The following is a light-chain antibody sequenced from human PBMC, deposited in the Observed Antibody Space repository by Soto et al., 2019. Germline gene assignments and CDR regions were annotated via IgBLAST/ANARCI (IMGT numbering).Light chain of an antibody. V-gene: IGKV3-11*01. J-gene: IGKJ5*01. CDR3: QVRTNWSIA. Sequence: EIVMTQSPATLSLSPGERATLSCRASQSVSSYLAWYQQKPGQAPRLLIYDASNGATGIPARFSGTGSGTDFTLTINNLEPEDFAVYYCQVRTNWSIAFGRGTRLEIK. CDR2: DAS. CDR1: QSVSSY.